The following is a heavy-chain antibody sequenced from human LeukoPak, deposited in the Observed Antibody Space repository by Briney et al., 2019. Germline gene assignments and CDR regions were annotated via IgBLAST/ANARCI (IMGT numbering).Heavy chain of an antibody. V-gene: IGHV3-43*02. Sequence: GGSLRLSCAASGFTFDDYAMHWVRPAPGKGLEWVSLISGDGGSTYYADSVKGRFTISRDNSKNSLYLQMNSLRTEDTALYYCAKDRYYYDSSGYYPAYWGQGTLVTVSS. CDR1: GFTFDDYA. CDR2: ISGDGGST. D-gene: IGHD3-22*01. CDR3: AKDRYYYDSSGYYPAY. J-gene: IGHJ4*02.